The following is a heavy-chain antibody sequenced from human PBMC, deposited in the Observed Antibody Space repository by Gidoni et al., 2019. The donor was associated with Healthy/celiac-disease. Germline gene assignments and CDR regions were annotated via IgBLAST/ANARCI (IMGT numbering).Heavy chain of an antibody. J-gene: IGHJ6*02. CDR2: ISYDGSNK. CDR1: GFTFSSYG. CDR3: AKPLGFWSGYYTHHYYYGMDV. Sequence: QVQLVESGGGVVQPGRSLRLSCAASGFTFSSYGMPWVRQAPGKGLGWVAVISYDGSNKYYADSVKGRFTISRDNSKNTLYLQMNSLRAEDTAVYYCAKPLGFWSGYYTHHYYYGMDVWGQGTTVTVSS. D-gene: IGHD3-3*01. V-gene: IGHV3-30*18.